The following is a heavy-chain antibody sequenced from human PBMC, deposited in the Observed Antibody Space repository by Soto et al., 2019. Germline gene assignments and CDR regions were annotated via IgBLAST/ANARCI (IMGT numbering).Heavy chain of an antibody. D-gene: IGHD2-2*01. V-gene: IGHV3-49*03. J-gene: IGHJ4*02. Sequence: GGSLRLSCTASGFTFGYYAMSWLRQAPGKGLEWVGFIRSKAYGGTTEYAASVKGRFSISRDDSKSIAYLQMNSLKTEDTAVYYCTREGVVVVPAASDYWGQGTLVTVS. CDR3: TREGVVVVPAASDY. CDR2: IRSKAYGGTT. CDR1: GFTFGYYA.